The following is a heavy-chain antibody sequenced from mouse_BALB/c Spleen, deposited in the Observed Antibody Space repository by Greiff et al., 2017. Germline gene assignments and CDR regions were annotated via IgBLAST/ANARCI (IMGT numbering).Heavy chain of an antibody. CDR2: INPYNGDT. CDR3: ARDYGSSLAWFAY. D-gene: IGHD1-1*01. J-gene: IGHJ3*01. V-gene: IGHV1-20*02. Sequence: EVQLQQSGPELVKPGASVKISCKASGYSFTGYFMNWVMQSHGKSLEWIGRINPYNGDTFYNQKFKGKATLTVDKSSSTAHMELRSLASEDSAVYYCARDYGSSLAWFAYWGQGTLVTVSA. CDR1: GYSFTGYF.